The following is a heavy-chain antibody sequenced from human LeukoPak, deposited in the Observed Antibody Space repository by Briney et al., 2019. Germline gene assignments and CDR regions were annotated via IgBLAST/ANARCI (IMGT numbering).Heavy chain of an antibody. D-gene: IGHD3-3*02. CDR2: IYPANSDT. J-gene: IGHJ5*02. V-gene: IGHV5-51*01. Sequence: GKSLQISCKPSGSIFTSQWIGWVRQLPGKGLEWMGIIYPANSDTVYTPSFQGQVTISAAKSTDTVFLQWGSLKASATAMYYCSTRAFSDTSPVAWGQGPLVPVSS. CDR1: GSIFTSQW. CDR3: STRAFSDTSPVA.